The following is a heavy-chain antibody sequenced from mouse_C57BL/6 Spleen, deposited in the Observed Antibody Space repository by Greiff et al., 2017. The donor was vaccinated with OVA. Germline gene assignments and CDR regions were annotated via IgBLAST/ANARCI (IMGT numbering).Heavy chain of an antibody. V-gene: IGHV1-15*01. D-gene: IGHD6-1*01. CDR3: TRKAYFDV. J-gene: IGHJ1*03. CDR2: IDPETGGT. Sequence: QVHVKQSGAELVRPGASVTLSCKASGYTFTDYEMHWVKQTPVHGLEWIGAIDPETGGTAYNQKFKGKAILTADKSSSTAYMELRSLTSEDSAVYYCTRKAYFDVWRTGTTVTVSS. CDR1: GYTFTDYE.